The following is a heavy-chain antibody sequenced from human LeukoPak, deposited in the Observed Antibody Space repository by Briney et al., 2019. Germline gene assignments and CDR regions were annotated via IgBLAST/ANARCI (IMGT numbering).Heavy chain of an antibody. V-gene: IGHV4-34*01. D-gene: IGHD3-10*01. CDR1: GGSFSGYY. CDR3: ARGRSYGSGRYWFDP. Sequence: SETLSLTCAVYGGSFSGYYWSWIRQPPGKGLEWIGEINHSGSTNYNPSLKSRVTTSVDRSKNQFSLKLSSVTAADTAVYCCARGRSYGSGRYWFDPWGQGTLVTVSS. CDR2: INHSGST. J-gene: IGHJ5*02.